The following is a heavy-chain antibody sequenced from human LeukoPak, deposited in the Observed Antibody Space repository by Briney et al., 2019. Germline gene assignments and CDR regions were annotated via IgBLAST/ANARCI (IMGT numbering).Heavy chain of an antibody. D-gene: IGHD2-2*01. Sequence: SETLSLTCNFSVGSDSDGRYHWTWIRHHPTRGLEWIGYKYYSGSAKYNPSLKSRLTISIDTSKNQFSLQLSSVTAADPATYYCATPYCSSLSCLDVFNMWGQGTRVTVSS. CDR2: KYYSGSA. CDR3: ATPYCSSLSCLDVFNM. V-gene: IGHV4-31*03. J-gene: IGHJ3*02. CDR1: VGSDSDGRYH.